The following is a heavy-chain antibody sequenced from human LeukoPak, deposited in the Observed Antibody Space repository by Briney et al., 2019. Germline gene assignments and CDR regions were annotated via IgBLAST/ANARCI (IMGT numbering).Heavy chain of an antibody. V-gene: IGHV4-59*01. Sequence: PSETLSLTCTVSGGSISSYYWSWIRQPPGQGLEWIGYIYYSGSTNYNPSLKSRVTISVDTSKNQFSLKLSSVTAADTAVYYCARDGRSGSPYYFDYWGQGTLVTVSS. CDR3: ARDGRSGSPYYFDY. CDR2: IYYSGST. J-gene: IGHJ4*02. D-gene: IGHD3-10*01. CDR1: GGSISSYY.